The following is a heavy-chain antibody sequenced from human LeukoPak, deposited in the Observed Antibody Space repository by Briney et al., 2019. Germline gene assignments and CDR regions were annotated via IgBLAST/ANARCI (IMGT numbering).Heavy chain of an antibody. Sequence: GASVKVSCKASGYTFTNYGISWVRQAPGQGLGWMGWISAYNGNTKYAQEFKGRVTMTTDTSTSTAYMELRSLSSDDTAVYHCARDNHRSSWSRFDPWGQGTLVTVSS. V-gene: IGHV1-18*01. CDR3: ARDNHRSSWSRFDP. CDR2: ISAYNGNT. J-gene: IGHJ5*02. CDR1: GYTFTNYG. D-gene: IGHD6-13*01.